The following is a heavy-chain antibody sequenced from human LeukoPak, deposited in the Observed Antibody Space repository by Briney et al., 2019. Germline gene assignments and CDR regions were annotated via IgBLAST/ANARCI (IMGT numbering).Heavy chain of an antibody. J-gene: IGHJ5*02. D-gene: IGHD1-26*01. Sequence: GESLKISCNGSGYSFTNYWIGLVRQMPGKGLGWMGIIYPGDSDTRYSPSFQGQVTISADKSISTAYLQWSSLKASDTAMYYCARQRGRELLSPYNWFDPWGQGTLVTVSS. CDR1: GYSFTNYW. CDR2: IYPGDSDT. CDR3: ARQRGRELLSPYNWFDP. V-gene: IGHV5-51*01.